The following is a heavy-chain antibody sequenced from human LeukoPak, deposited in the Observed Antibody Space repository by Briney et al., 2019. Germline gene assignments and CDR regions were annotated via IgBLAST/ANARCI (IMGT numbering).Heavy chain of an antibody. CDR2: IHHSGSA. V-gene: IGHV4-4*02. D-gene: IGHD6-19*01. Sequence: SGTLSLTCVVSGDSISSSKWWSWVRQSPGKGLEWIGEIHHSGSANYNPSLKSRVIISVDKSENQFSLKPTSVTAADTAVYYCATKGVAAAGTPFDFWGQGILVTVSS. CDR3: ATKGVAAAGTPFDF. CDR1: GDSISSSKW. J-gene: IGHJ4*02.